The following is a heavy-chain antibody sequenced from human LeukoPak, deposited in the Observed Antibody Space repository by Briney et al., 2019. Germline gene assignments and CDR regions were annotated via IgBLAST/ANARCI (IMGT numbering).Heavy chain of an antibody. Sequence: GGSLRLSCAASGFTFSSYAMSWVRQAPGKGLEWVSAISGSGGSTYYADSVKGRFTISRDNSKNTLYLQMNSLRAEDTALYYCAKGGARGLIVYYFDYWGQGTLVTVSS. CDR1: GFTFSSYA. CDR2: ISGSGGST. V-gene: IGHV3-23*01. CDR3: AKGGARGLIVYYFDY. D-gene: IGHD3-10*01. J-gene: IGHJ4*02.